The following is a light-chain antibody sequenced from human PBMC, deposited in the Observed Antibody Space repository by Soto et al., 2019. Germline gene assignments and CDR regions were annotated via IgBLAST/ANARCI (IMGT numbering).Light chain of an antibody. V-gene: IGKV3-20*01. CDR3: QHYGSLVLT. CDR1: QSVSSSY. Sequence: EIVLTQSPGTLSLSPGERATLSCRASQSVSSSYLSWHQQKPGQAPSLLIYGASSRPTGIPDRFSGSGSVTDFTLTISRLEPEDFAVYYCQHYGSLVLTFGGGTKVEIK. J-gene: IGKJ4*01. CDR2: GAS.